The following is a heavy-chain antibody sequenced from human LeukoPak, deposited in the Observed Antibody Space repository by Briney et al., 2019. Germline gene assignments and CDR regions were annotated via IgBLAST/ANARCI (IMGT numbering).Heavy chain of an antibody. J-gene: IGHJ5*02. CDR3: ASVGYCSGGSCYINNWFDP. CDR2: IYYSGST. Sequence: PSETLSLTCTVSGGSISSYYWSWIRQPPGKGLEWIGYIYYSGSTNYNPSLKSRVTISVDTSKNQFSLKLSSVTAADTAVYYCASVGYCSGGSCYINNWFDPWGQGTLVTVSS. D-gene: IGHD2-15*01. V-gene: IGHV4-59*01. CDR1: GGSISSYY.